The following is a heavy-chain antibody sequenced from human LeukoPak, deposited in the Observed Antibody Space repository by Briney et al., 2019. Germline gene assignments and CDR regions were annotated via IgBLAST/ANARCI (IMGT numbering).Heavy chain of an antibody. CDR3: ARSTAGFDY. V-gene: IGHV3-7*03. D-gene: IGHD5-18*01. Sequence: GGSLRLSCAASGFIFSTYWMSWVRQVPGKGLEWVAHIKQDGSEKYYVDSVKGRFTISRDNAKNSLHLQMNNLRAEDTAVYYRARSTAGFDYWGQGTLVTVSS. CDR1: GFIFSTYW. CDR2: IKQDGSEK. J-gene: IGHJ4*02.